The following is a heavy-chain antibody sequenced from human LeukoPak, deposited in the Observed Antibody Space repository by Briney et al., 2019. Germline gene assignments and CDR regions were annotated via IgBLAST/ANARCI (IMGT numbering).Heavy chain of an antibody. Sequence: GASVKVSCKASGYTFTTFAISWVRQAPGQGLEWMGWISVYNGDTSYAQNLQGRVTMTTDTSTGTAYMELRSLRSDDTAVYYCARDPNFRSYYDYWGQGTLVTVSS. CDR2: ISVYNGDT. CDR3: ARDPNFRSYYDY. CDR1: GYTFTTFA. D-gene: IGHD2/OR15-2a*01. V-gene: IGHV1-18*01. J-gene: IGHJ4*02.